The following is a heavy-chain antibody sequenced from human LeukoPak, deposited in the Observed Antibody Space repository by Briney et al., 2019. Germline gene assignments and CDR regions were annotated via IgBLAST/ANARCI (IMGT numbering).Heavy chain of an antibody. CDR1: GYTFTGYY. CDR3: ARGEGYNPNRYPNDF. J-gene: IGHJ4*02. V-gene: IGHV1-2*02. Sequence: GASVKVSCKASGYTFTGYYMHWVRQAPGQGLEWMGWINLNNGGTNFAQKFQDRVTMTRDTSISTAYMELSRLRSDDTAVYYCARGEGYNPNRYPNDFWGQGTLVTVSS. D-gene: IGHD5-24*01. CDR2: INLNNGGT.